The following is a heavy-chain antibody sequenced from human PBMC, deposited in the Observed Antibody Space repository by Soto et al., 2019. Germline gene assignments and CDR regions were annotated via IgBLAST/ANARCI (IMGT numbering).Heavy chain of an antibody. V-gene: IGHV4-34*01. D-gene: IGHD5-18*01. Sequence: SETLSLTCAVYGGSFSGYYWSWIRQPPGKGLEWIGEINHSGSTNYNPSLKSRVTISVDTSKNQFSLKLSSVTAADTAVYYCARGRIQLWIRTYYYYGMDVWGQGTTVTVS. J-gene: IGHJ6*02. CDR2: INHSGST. CDR3: ARGRIQLWIRTYYYYGMDV. CDR1: GGSFSGYY.